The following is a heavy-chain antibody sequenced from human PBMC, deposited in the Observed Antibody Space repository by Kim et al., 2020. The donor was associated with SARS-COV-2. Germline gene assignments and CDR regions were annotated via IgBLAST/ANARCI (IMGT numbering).Heavy chain of an antibody. J-gene: IGHJ5*02. D-gene: IGHD6-19*01. CDR3: AKDASAVAGGWFDP. V-gene: IGHV3-23*01. Sequence: ADSVKGRFTISRDNSKNTLYLQMNSLRAEDTAVYYCAKDASAVAGGWFDPWGQGTLVTVSS.